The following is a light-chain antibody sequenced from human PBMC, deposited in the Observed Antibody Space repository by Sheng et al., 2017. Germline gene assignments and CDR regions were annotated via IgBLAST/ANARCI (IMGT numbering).Light chain of an antibody. V-gene: IGLV3-21*02. CDR1: NLQTKS. CDR2: DDS. J-gene: IGLJ1*01. Sequence: SFVLTQPPSVSVAPGQTARITCGGENLQTKSVHWYQQKPGQAPVLVVYDDSDRPSGIPERFSGSNSGDAATLTISGVEAGDEADYYCQVWDSGRFVFATGTTVTVL. CDR3: QVWDSGRFV.